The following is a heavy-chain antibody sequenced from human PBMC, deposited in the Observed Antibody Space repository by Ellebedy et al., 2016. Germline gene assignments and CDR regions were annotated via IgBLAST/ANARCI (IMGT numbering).Heavy chain of an antibody. CDR2: ISYDGSNK. CDR1: GFTFSSDP. V-gene: IGHV3-30*04. Sequence: GGSLRLXXAASGFTFSSDPMHWVRQAPGKGLEWVAVISYDGSNKYYADSVKGRFTISRDNSKNTLYLQMNSLRADDTAVYFCARGINPLDYWGQGTQVTVYS. CDR3: ARGINPLDY. J-gene: IGHJ4*02.